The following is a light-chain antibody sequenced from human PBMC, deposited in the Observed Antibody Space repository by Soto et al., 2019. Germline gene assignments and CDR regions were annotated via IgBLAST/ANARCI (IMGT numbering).Light chain of an antibody. CDR3: QQHNTRRPIT. V-gene: IGKV3-15*01. J-gene: IGKJ5*01. CDR1: QSVSNK. Sequence: EIVMTQSPATLSVSPGERATLSCRASQSVSNKLAWYQHKPGQAPRVLIYDTSTRAAGIPARFSGSGSGTDVTPTISSRQSEEFSVYYCQQHNTRRPITFGQGTRLE. CDR2: DTS.